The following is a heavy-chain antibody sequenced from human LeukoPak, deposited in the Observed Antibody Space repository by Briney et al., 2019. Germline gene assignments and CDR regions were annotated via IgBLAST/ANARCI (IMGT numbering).Heavy chain of an antibody. CDR2: IYTSGST. D-gene: IGHD3-10*01. J-gene: IGHJ6*02. V-gene: IGHV4-4*07. Sequence: SETLSLTCTVSGGSISSYYWSWIRQPAGKGLEWIGRIYTSGSTNYNPSLKSRVTMSVDTSKNQFSLKLSSVTAADTAVYYCAREKGWVTMVRGVPYYYYGMDVWGQGTTVTVSS. CDR3: AREKGWVTMVRGVPYYYYGMDV. CDR1: GGSISSYY.